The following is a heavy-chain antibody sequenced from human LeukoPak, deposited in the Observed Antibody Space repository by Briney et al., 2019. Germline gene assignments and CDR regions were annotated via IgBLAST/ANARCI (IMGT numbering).Heavy chain of an antibody. V-gene: IGHV4-39*07. D-gene: IGHD3-16*01. CDR3: ARDWGEAASPLL. CDR2: IYYSGST. CDR1: GGSISSSSYY. J-gene: IGHJ4*02. Sequence: PSETLSLTCTVSGGSISSSSYYWGWIRQPPGKGLEWIGSIYYSGSTYYNPSLKSRVTISVDTSKNQFSLKLSSVTAADTAVYYCARDWGEAASPLLWGQGTLVTVSS.